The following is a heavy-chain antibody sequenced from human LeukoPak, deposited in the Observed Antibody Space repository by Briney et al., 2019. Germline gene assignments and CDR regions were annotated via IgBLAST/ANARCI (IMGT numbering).Heavy chain of an antibody. CDR3: ARDGSGYYTYLRY. J-gene: IGHJ4*02. Sequence: GGSLRLSCAASGFTVSSNYMSWVRQAPGKGLEWVSVIYSGGSTYYADSAKGRFTISRDNSKNTLYLQMNSLRAEDTAVYYCARDGSGYYTYLRYWGQGTLVTVSS. D-gene: IGHD3-22*01. V-gene: IGHV3-53*01. CDR2: IYSGGST. CDR1: GFTVSSNY.